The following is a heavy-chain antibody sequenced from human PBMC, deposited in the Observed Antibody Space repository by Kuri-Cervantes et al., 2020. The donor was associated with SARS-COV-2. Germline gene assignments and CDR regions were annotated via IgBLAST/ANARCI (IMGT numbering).Heavy chain of an antibody. CDR1: GYTFTSYD. V-gene: IGHV1-18*01. CDR2: MNPNSGNT. CDR3: ARLGWYYYYGMDV. J-gene: IGHJ6*02. Sequence: ASVKVSCKASGYTFTSYDINWVRQATGQGLEWMGWMNPNSGNTNYAQKLQGRVTMTTDTSTSTAYMELRSLRSDDTAVYYCARLGWYYYYGMDVWGQGTTVTVSS.